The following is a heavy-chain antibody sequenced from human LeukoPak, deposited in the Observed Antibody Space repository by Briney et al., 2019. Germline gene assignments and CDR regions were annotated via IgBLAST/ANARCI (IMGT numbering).Heavy chain of an antibody. V-gene: IGHV4-34*01. CDR3: AGGPRWGPHNRYNWFDP. CDR2: INHSGST. CDR1: GGSFSGYY. D-gene: IGHD2/OR15-2a*01. Sequence: SETLSLTCAVYGGSFSGYYWSWIRQPPGKGLEWIGEINHSGSTNYNPSLKSRVTISVDTSKNQFSLKLSSVTAADTAVYYCAGGPRWGPHNRYNWFDPWGQGTLVTVSS. J-gene: IGHJ5*02.